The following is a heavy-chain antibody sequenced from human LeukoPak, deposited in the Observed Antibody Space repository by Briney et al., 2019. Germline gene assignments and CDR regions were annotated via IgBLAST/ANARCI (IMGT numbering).Heavy chain of an antibody. CDR2: IIPIFGTA. Sequence: SVKVSCKASGGTFSSYAISWVRQAPGQGLGWMGGIIPIFGTANYAQKFQGRVTITADESTSTAYMELSSLRSEDTAAYYCAREDSSGWTVFDYWGQGTLVTVSS. D-gene: IGHD6-25*01. CDR3: AREDSSGWTVFDY. J-gene: IGHJ4*02. V-gene: IGHV1-69*13. CDR1: GGTFSSYA.